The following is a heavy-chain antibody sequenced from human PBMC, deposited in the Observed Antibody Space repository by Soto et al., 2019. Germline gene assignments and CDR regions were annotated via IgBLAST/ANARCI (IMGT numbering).Heavy chain of an antibody. Sequence: EVQLVESGGGLVKPGGSPRLSCEASGFTFSSYSMNWVRQAPGKGLEWVSSISSSSTYIYYADSVKGRFTISRDNAKNSLYLQMNSLRAEDTAVYYCARVVGATPLLDYWGQGTLVTVSS. CDR3: ARVVGATPLLDY. V-gene: IGHV3-21*01. CDR2: ISSSSTYI. J-gene: IGHJ4*02. CDR1: GFTFSSYS. D-gene: IGHD1-26*01.